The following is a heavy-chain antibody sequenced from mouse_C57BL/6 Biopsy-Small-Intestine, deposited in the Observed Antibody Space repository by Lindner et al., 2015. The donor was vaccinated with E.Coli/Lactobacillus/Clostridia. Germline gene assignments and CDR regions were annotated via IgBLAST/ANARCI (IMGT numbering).Heavy chain of an antibody. D-gene: IGHD3-2*02. CDR2: IDPENGET. CDR1: GFNINDYY. CDR3: ARGRWGSGYFDY. J-gene: IGHJ2*01. Sequence: VQLQESGAGLVKPGASVKLSCTTSGFNINDYYMHWVKQRTEEGLEWIGRIDPENGETKYAPKFQGKATIAADTSSNTAYLQLSSLTSEDTAVYYCARGRWGSGYFDYWGQGTTLTVSS. V-gene: IGHV14-2*01.